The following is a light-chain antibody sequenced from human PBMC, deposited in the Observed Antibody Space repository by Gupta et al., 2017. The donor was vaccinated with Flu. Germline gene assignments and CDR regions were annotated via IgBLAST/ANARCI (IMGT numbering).Light chain of an antibody. J-gene: IGKJ2*01. V-gene: IGKV1-5*03. CDR3: QQLDNYAGNT. Sequence: TLSASVGDRVTITCRASQNIRTCLAWYQQKPGKAPKLLIYNASSLQSGVPSRFSGSGSGTDFSLTISSLQPDDFATYDCQQLDNYAGNTFGPGTKVEIK. CDR2: NAS. CDR1: QNIRTC.